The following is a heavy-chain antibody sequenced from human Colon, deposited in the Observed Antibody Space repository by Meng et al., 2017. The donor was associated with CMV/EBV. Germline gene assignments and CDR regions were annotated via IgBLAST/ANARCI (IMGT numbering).Heavy chain of an antibody. CDR1: GGSITSSF. V-gene: IGHV4-59*01. J-gene: IGHJ6*02. CDR2: IYHSGTT. D-gene: IGHD1-26*01. CDR3: ARSSSDPYYYYGMDV. Sequence: SETLSLTCTVSGGSITSSFWSWIRQPPGKGLEWIGYIYHSGTTNYNPSLKSRVTMSLDTSQNQFSLRLTSVTAADTAVYYCARSSSDPYYYYGMDVWGQGTTVTVSS.